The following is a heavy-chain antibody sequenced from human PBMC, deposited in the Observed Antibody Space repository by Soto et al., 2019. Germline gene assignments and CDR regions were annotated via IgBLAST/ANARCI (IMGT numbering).Heavy chain of an antibody. Sequence: QVQLQQWGAGLLKSSETLSLTCAVFGGSLSGYYWTWVRQPPGKGLEWIGEIDRSGNTNYNPSLKGRVTMSVDTSKNQFSLEVSSVTAADTAVYYCARGCLGSGGIRCSGNWFDPWGQGTLVTVSS. J-gene: IGHJ5*02. CDR1: GGSLSGYY. V-gene: IGHV4-34*01. D-gene: IGHD2-15*01. CDR2: IDRSGNT. CDR3: ARGCLGSGGIRCSGNWFDP.